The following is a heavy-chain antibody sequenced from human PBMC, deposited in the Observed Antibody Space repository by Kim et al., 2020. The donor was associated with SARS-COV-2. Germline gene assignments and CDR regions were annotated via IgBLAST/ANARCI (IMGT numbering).Heavy chain of an antibody. D-gene: IGHD5-12*01. CDR3: ARGRRLVATMGAYFDY. CDR2: INHSGST. J-gene: IGHJ4*02. V-gene: IGHV4-34*01. Sequence: SETLSLTCAVYGGSFSGYYWSWIRQPPGKGLEWIGEINHSGSTNYNPSLKSRVTISVDTSKNQFSLKLSSVTAADTAVYYCARGRRLVATMGAYFDYWGQGTLVTVSS. CDR1: GGSFSGYY.